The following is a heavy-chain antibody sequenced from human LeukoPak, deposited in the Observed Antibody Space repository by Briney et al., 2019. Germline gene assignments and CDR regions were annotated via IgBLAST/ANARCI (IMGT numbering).Heavy chain of an antibody. CDR1: GYTFTSYG. CDR3: AREVVVVVAATPGPRYGMDV. J-gene: IGHJ6*02. CDR2: ISAYNGNT. D-gene: IGHD2-15*01. Sequence: EASVKVSCKASGYTFTSYGISWVRQAPGQGLEWMGWISAYNGNTNYAQKLQGRVTMTTDTSTSTAYMELRSLRSDDTAVYYCAREVVVVVAATPGPRYGMDVWGQGTTVTVSS. V-gene: IGHV1-18*01.